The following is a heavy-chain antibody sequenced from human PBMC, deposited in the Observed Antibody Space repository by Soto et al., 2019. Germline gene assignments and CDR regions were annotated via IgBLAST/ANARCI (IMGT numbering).Heavy chain of an antibody. D-gene: IGHD6-6*01. CDR2: IYYSGST. V-gene: IGHV4-39*01. CDR3: ARLRLRGLRGIAARQNSPEFDY. Sequence: SETLSLTCTVSGGSISSSSYYWGWIRQPPGKGLEWIGSIYYSGSTYYNPSLKSRVTISVDTSKNQFSLKLSSVTAADTAVYYRARLRLRGLRGIAARQNSPEFDYWGQGTLVTVSS. CDR1: GGSISSSSYY. J-gene: IGHJ4*02.